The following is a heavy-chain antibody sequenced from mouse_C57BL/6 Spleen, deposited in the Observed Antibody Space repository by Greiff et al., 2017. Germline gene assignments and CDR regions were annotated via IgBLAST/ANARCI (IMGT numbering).Heavy chain of an antibody. Sequence: VMLVESGPGLVAPSQSLSITCTVSGFSLTSYAISWVRQPPGKGLEWLGVIWTGGGTNYNSALKSRLSISKDNSKSQVFLKMNSLQTDDTARYYCARGSNYEDPYYFDYWGQGTTLTVS. D-gene: IGHD2-5*01. CDR2: IWTGGGT. V-gene: IGHV2-9-1*01. J-gene: IGHJ2*01. CDR3: ARGSNYEDPYYFDY. CDR1: GFSLTSYA.